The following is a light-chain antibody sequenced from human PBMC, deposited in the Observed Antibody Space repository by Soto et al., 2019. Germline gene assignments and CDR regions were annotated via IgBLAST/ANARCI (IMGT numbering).Light chain of an antibody. V-gene: IGLV2-23*02. Sequence: QSVLTQPASVSGSPGQSITISCTGTSSDVGSYNLVSWYQQHPGKAPKLTIYEVSKRPSGVSNRFSGSKSGNTASLTISGLQAEDEADYYCCSYAGSSTSFGTGTKVTVL. CDR3: CSYAGSSTS. CDR1: SSDVGSYNL. J-gene: IGLJ1*01. CDR2: EVS.